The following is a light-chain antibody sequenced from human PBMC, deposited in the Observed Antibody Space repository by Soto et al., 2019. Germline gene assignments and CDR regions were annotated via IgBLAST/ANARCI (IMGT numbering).Light chain of an antibody. J-gene: IGKJ1*01. CDR2: AAS. Sequence: IQLTQSPSSLSASVGDRVTITCRASQDISGYLAWYQQKPGKAPQLLIYAASALQTGVPSRFSGSGSGTDFTLTITSLQPEDFATYYCQHPQWAFGQGTTVEI. CDR1: QDISGY. V-gene: IGKV1-9*01. CDR3: QHPQWA.